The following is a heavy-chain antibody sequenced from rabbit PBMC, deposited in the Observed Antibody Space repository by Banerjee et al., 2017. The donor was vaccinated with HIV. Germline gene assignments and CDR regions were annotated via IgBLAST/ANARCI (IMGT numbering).Heavy chain of an antibody. Sequence: QSLEESGGDLVKPGASLTLTCTASGFDFSTNTMCWVRQAPGKGLEWIGTIYAGGSGSTDYASWAKGRFTISKTSSTTVTLQMTSLTAADTATYFCARDLAGVVGWNFGLWGPGTLVTVS. J-gene: IGHJ4*01. CDR3: ARDLAGVVGWNFGL. CDR2: IYAGGSGST. CDR1: GFDFSTNT. V-gene: IGHV1S40*01. D-gene: IGHD4-1*01.